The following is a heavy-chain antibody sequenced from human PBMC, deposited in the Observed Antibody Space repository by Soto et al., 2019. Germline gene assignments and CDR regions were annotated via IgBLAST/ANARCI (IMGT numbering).Heavy chain of an antibody. Sequence: GGSLKLSCAASGFTLSSSSMNWVRQAPGKGLEWVSSISSSSSHIYYADSVKGRFTISRDNARNSVYLQMNSLRAEDTAVYYCVRERGLSSFYGMDVWGQGTTVIVSS. CDR3: VRERGLSSFYGMDV. J-gene: IGHJ6*02. D-gene: IGHD3-10*01. CDR1: GFTLSSSS. CDR2: ISSSSSHI. V-gene: IGHV3-21*06.